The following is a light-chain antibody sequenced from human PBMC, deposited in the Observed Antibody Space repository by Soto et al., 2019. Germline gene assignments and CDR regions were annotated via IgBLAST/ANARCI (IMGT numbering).Light chain of an antibody. CDR3: QQYAGPPTT. CDR1: QSVSSR. Sequence: EIVLTQSPGTLSWSTCERATLSFRASQSVSSRLAWYQHKPGQAPRVIMYGASRRATGIPDRFSGGGSGTDFTLTISRLEPEDFAVYFCQQYAGPPTTFGQGTRLEI. V-gene: IGKV3-20*01. J-gene: IGKJ5*01. CDR2: GAS.